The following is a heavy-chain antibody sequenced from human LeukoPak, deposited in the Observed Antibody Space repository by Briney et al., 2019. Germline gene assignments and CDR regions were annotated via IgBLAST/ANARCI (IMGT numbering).Heavy chain of an antibody. Sequence: SETLSLTCTVSGGSISSSSYYWGWIRQPPGKGLAWIGSIYYSGSTYYNPSLKSRVTISVDTSKNQFSLKLSSVTAADTAVYYCARHRERIPYWYFDLWGRGTLVTVSS. V-gene: IGHV4-39*01. D-gene: IGHD1-26*01. CDR3: ARHRERIPYWYFDL. CDR2: IYYSGST. J-gene: IGHJ2*01. CDR1: GGSISSSSYY.